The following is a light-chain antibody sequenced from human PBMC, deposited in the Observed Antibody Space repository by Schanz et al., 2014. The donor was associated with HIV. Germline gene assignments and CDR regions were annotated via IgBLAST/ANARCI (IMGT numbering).Light chain of an antibody. J-gene: IGKJ1*01. Sequence: EIVLTQSPGTLSLSPGDSATLSCRASQSVSSSYFAWYQQKPGQAPRLLIYGASSRATGIPDRFSGSGSGTDFTLTISRLEPEDFAVYYCQQYGSSPLFGQGTKVEIK. CDR3: QQYGSSPL. CDR2: GAS. CDR1: QSVSSSY. V-gene: IGKV3-20*01.